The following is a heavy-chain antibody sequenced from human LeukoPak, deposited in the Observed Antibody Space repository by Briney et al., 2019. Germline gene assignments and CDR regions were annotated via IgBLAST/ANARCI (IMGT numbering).Heavy chain of an antibody. CDR1: GYTFTSYG. J-gene: IGHJ6*03. D-gene: IGHD3-9*01. CDR3: ARDRSDFDWIRASYYYYYMDV. CDR2: ISAYNGNT. V-gene: IGHV1-18*01. Sequence: GASVKVSCKASGYTFTSYGISWVRQAPGQELEWMGWISAYNGNTNYAQKLQGRVTMTTDTSTSTAYMELRSLRSDDTAVYYCARDRSDFDWIRASYYYYYMDVWGKGTTVTISS.